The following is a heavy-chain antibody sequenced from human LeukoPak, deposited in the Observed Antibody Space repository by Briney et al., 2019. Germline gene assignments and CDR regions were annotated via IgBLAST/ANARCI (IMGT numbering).Heavy chain of an antibody. V-gene: IGHV3-74*03. D-gene: IGHD3-10*01. Sequence: GGSLRLSCAASGFTFSNYWIHWVRQAPGKGLVWVSHINSDGSSTTYADSVKGRFTFSRDNAKSTLYLQMSSLRAEDTAVYYCARAGFYDSGSYGYWGQGTLVTVSS. J-gene: IGHJ4*02. CDR1: GFTFSNYW. CDR2: INSDGSST. CDR3: ARAGFYDSGSYGY.